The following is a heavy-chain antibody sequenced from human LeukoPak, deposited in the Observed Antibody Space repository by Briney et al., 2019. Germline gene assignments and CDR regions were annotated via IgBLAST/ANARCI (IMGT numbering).Heavy chain of an antibody. CDR1: GFIFSNYW. D-gene: IGHD5/OR15-5a*01. V-gene: IGHV3-74*03. J-gene: IGHJ4*02. CDR3: AKGGLRVTDY. Sequence: GGSLRLSCAASGFIFSNYWKHWVRQAPGKGLVWVSRVNKDGSSTTYADSVKGRFTISRDNAKYTLYLQMNSLRAEDTAVYYCAKGGLRVTDYWGQGTLVTVSS. CDR2: VNKDGSST.